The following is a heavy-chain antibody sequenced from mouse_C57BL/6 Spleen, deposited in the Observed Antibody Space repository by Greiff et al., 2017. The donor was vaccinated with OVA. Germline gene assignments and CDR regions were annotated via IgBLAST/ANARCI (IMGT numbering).Heavy chain of an antibody. J-gene: IGHJ4*01. CDR1: GYAFSSSW. V-gene: IGHV1-82*01. D-gene: IGHD1-1*01. CDR2: IYPGDGDT. CDR3: ARGFTTVVANYAMDY. Sequence: VQLQQSGPELVKPGASVKISCKASGYAFSSSWMYWVKQRPGKGLEWIGRIYPGDGDTNYNGKFKGKATLTADKSSSTAYMQLSSLTSEDSAVYFCARGFTTVVANYAMDYWGQGTSVTVSS.